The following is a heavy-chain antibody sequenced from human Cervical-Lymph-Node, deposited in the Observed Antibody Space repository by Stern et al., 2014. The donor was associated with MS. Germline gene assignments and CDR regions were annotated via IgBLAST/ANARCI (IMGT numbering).Heavy chain of an antibody. D-gene: IGHD2-15*01. J-gene: IGHJ4*02. CDR1: GYTFTSYG. CDR2: ISAYNGNT. CDR3: ARGTYCSGGSCYGNPFDY. Sequence: VQLLESGAEVKKPGASVKVSCKASGYTFTSYGISWVRQAPGQGLEWMGWISAYNGNTNYAQKLQGRVTMPTDTSTSQAYLERRSLRSDDTAVYYCARGTYCSGGSCYGNPFDYWGQGTLVTVSS. V-gene: IGHV1-18*01.